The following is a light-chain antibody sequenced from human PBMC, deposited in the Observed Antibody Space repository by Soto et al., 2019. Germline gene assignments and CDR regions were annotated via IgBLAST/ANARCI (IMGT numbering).Light chain of an antibody. CDR1: SSNIGSNT. Sequence: VLTQPPSASGTPGQKVTISCSGSSSNIGSNTVNWYQQLPGTAPKLLIYSNNQRPSGVPDRFSGSKSSTSASLAISGLQSEDEADYYCAAWDDSLNGLFGTGTKVTVL. V-gene: IGLV1-44*01. CDR3: AAWDDSLNGL. CDR2: SNN. J-gene: IGLJ1*01.